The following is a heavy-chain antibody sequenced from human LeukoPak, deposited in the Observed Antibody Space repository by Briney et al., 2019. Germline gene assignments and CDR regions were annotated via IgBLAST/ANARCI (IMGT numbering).Heavy chain of an antibody. CDR2: IYYSGST. V-gene: IGHV4-61*01. CDR3: ARRKSTVTTLGYYYYYMDV. D-gene: IGHD4-17*01. J-gene: IGHJ6*03. CDR1: GGSISSSSYY. Sequence: PSETLSLTCTVSGGSISSSSYYWSWIRQPPGKGLEWIGYIYYSGSTNYNPSLKSRVTISVDTSKNQFSLKLSSVTAADTAVYYCARRKSTVTTLGYYYYYMDVWGKGTTVTISS.